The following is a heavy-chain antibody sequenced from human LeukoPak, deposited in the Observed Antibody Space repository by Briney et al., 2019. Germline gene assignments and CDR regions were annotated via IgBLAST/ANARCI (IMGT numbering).Heavy chain of an antibody. Sequence: SVQVSCKASGGTFISYAISWVRQAPGQGLEWMGGIIPIFGTANYAQKFQGRVTITADESTSTAYMELSSLRSEDTAVYYCARTIVVVVAATIDYYYGMDVWGQGTTVTLSS. J-gene: IGHJ6*02. CDR3: ARTIVVVVAATIDYYYGMDV. CDR2: IIPIFGTA. D-gene: IGHD2-15*01. V-gene: IGHV1-69*13. CDR1: GGTFISYA.